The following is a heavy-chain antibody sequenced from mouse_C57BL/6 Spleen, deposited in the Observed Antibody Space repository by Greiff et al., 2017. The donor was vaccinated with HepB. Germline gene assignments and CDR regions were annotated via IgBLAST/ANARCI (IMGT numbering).Heavy chain of an antibody. V-gene: IGHV1-82*01. J-gene: IGHJ2*01. Sequence: VQLVESGPELVKPGASVKISCKASGYAFSSSWMNWVKQRPGKGLEWIGRIYPGDGDTNYNGKFTGKATLTADKSSSTAYMQLSSLTSEDSAVYFCARGSWGSYFDYWGQGTTLTVSS. CDR2: IYPGDGDT. D-gene: IGHD4-1*01. CDR3: ARGSWGSYFDY. CDR1: GYAFSSSW.